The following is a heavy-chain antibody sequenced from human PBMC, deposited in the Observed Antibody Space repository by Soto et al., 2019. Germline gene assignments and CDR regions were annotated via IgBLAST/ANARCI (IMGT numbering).Heavy chain of an antibody. CDR2: TYYRSKWYN. V-gene: IGHV6-1*01. J-gene: IGHJ5*02. CDR3: AREQYGYSGYVQYNWFDP. D-gene: IGHD5-12*01. CDR1: GDSVSSNSAA. Sequence: SQTLSLTCAISGDSVSSNSAAWNWIRQSPSRGLEWLGRTYYRSKWYNDYAVSVKSRITINPDTSKNQFSLQLNSVTPEDTAVYYCAREQYGYSGYVQYNWFDPWGQGTLVTVSS.